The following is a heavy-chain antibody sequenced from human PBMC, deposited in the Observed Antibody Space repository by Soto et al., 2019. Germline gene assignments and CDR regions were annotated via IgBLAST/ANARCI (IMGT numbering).Heavy chain of an antibody. V-gene: IGHV4-4*02. D-gene: IGHD2-21*01. J-gene: IGHJ4*02. CDR3: ARKAWVRFDY. Sequence: ETLSATGPVYGDSISSGVWWTWVRQPPGKGLEWIGEVFHTGNTNHNPSLKSRVTMSVDKSTNEFSLKVTSVTAAATAIYYWARKAWVRFDYWGQGAQVTVYS. CDR1: GDSISSGVW. CDR2: VFHTGNT.